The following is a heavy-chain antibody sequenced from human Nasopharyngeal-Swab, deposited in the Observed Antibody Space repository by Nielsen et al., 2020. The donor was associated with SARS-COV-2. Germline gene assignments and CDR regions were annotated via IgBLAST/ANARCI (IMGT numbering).Heavy chain of an antibody. CDR2: ISSSSSYI. J-gene: IGHJ6*02. Sequence: GESLKISCAASGFTFNNYNFNWVRQAPGKGLEWVSFISSSSSYIYYADSVKGRFTISRDNAKNSLYLQMNSLRAEDTAVYYCARDGLDYDFWSAYFVDVWGQGTTVTVSS. V-gene: IGHV3-21*01. D-gene: IGHD3-3*01. CDR1: GFTFNNYN. CDR3: ARDGLDYDFWSAYFVDV.